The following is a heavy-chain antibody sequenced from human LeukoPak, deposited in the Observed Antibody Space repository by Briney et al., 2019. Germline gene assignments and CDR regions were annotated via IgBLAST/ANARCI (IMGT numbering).Heavy chain of an antibody. V-gene: IGHV1-46*01. CDR1: AYTFTNYY. D-gene: IGHD2-15*01. J-gene: IGHJ3*01. CDR2: INPSGGST. CDR3: AREGNGGQLL. Sequence: ASVKVSCKASAYTFTNYYLHWVRQAPGQGLEWMGIINPSGGSTSYAQKFQGRVTMTRDTSTSTVYMELSSLRSEDTAVYYCAREGNGGQLLGGKGSMVTVSS.